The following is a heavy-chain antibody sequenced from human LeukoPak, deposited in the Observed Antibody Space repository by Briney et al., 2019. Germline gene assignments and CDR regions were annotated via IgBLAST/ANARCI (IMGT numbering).Heavy chain of an antibody. J-gene: IGHJ4*02. CDR3: ARGDNTNWFPHFDY. CDR1: GGSFSGYY. D-gene: IGHD1-1*01. CDR2: INHSGST. Sequence: PSETLSLTCAVYGGSFSGYYWSWIRQPPGKGLEWIGEINHSGSTNYNPSLKSRVTISVDTSKNQFSLKLSSVTAADTAVYYCARGDNTNWFPHFDYWGQGSLVTVSS. V-gene: IGHV4-34*01.